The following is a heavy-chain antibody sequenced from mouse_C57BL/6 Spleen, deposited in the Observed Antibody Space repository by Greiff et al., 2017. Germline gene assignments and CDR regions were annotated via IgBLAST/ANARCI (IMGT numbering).Heavy chain of an antibody. D-gene: IGHD3-2*02. CDR1: GYSITSGYY. Sequence: EVQVVESGPGLVKPSQSLSLTCSVSGYSITSGYYWNWIRQFPGNKLEWMGYISDDGSNNYNPSLKNRNSLTLDTSKNQCFLKLNSVTTEDTTTYYCARDSSGPFAYWGQGTLVTVSA. J-gene: IGHJ3*01. V-gene: IGHV3-6*01. CDR3: ARDSSGPFAY. CDR2: ISDDGSN.